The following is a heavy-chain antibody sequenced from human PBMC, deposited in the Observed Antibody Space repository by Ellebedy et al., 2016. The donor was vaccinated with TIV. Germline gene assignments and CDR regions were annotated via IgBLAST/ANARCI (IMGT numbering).Heavy chain of an antibody. J-gene: IGHJ4*02. Sequence: GESLKISCAASGFTFSNYWMHWVRQAPGKGLVWVSQINIDGSGTNYADSVKGRFSISRDNAKSTLYLQMNSLGAEDTAVYYCARDKDFWSGYFCDYWGQGTLVTVSS. CDR2: INIDGSGT. D-gene: IGHD3-3*01. V-gene: IGHV3-74*01. CDR3: ARDKDFWSGYFCDY. CDR1: GFTFSNYW.